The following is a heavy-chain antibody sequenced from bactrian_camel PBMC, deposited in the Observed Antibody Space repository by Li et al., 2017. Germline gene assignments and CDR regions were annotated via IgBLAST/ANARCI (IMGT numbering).Heavy chain of an antibody. J-gene: IGHJ6*01. CDR2: IDSDGST. V-gene: IGHV3S53*01. CDR3: AANPFWTYGAVCSYTRPADFGY. CDR1: GNIVSRFS. D-gene: IGHD2*01. Sequence: QVQLVESGGGSVQAGGSLRLSCAASGNIVSRFSLGWFLQAPGKEREGVAAIDSDGSTSYADSVKGRFTVSQDNAKNTLYLQMNSLKPEDTAMYYCAANPFWTYGAVCSYTRPADFGYWGQGTQVTVS.